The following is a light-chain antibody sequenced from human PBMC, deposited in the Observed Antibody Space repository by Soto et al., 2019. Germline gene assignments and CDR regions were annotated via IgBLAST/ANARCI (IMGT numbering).Light chain of an antibody. V-gene: IGKV3-20*01. CDR2: GAS. CDR1: QSVRGSY. CDR3: QEYLQWPPGM. J-gene: IGKJ1*01. Sequence: EIVLTQSPGTQSLSPGERAILSCRASQSVRGSYLDWYQQKPGQAPRLLLYGASTRVDGIPDRFSGGGSGTDFSLTISTLQSEDFAVYDCQEYLQWPPGMFGQGTTVDMK.